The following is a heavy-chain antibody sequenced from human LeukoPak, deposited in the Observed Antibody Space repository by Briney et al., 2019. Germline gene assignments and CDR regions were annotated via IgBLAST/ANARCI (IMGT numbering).Heavy chain of an antibody. J-gene: IGHJ4*02. CDR1: GGSIRSGGYY. Sequence: SETLSLTCTVSGGSIRSGGYYWSWIRQHPGKGLEWIGYIYYSGSTYYNPSLKSRVTISIDTSKNQFSLKLSSVTAANTAVYYCARDRGGSGNFDYWGQGTLVTVSS. V-gene: IGHV4-31*03. D-gene: IGHD3-10*01. CDR3: ARDRGGSGNFDY. CDR2: IYYSGST.